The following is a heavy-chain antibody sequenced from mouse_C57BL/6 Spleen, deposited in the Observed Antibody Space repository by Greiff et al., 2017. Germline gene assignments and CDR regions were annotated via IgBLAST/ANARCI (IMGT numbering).Heavy chain of an antibody. V-gene: IGHV1-64*01. CDR3: AHSEMGFAY. CDR2: IHPNSGST. D-gene: IGHD2-3*01. J-gene: IGHJ3*01. CDR1: GYTFTSYW. Sequence: QVQLQQPGAELVKPGASVKLSCKASGYTFTSYWMHWVKQRPGQGLEWLGMIHPNSGSTNDNEKFKSKATLTVDKSSSTAYMQLSSLTSEDSAVYYCAHSEMGFAYWGQGTLVTVSA.